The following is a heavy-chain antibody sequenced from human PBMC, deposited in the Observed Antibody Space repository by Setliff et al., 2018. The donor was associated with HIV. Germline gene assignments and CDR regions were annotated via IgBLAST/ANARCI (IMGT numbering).Heavy chain of an antibody. Sequence: ASVKVSCKASGFTFTNYAIHWVRQAPGQRLEWMGWINVDSGNTKYLQDLQGRVTITKDRSASTAYMELSRLRSDDTAVYYCARDGGGPGDYYYYYMDVWARGTTVTVSS. CDR1: GFTFTNYA. CDR3: ARDGGGPGDYYYYYMDV. CDR2: INVDSGNT. J-gene: IGHJ6*03. V-gene: IGHV1-3*01. D-gene: IGHD3-16*01.